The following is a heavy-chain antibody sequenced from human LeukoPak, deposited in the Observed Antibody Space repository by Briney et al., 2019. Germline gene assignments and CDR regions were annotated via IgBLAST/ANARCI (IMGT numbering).Heavy chain of an antibody. V-gene: IGHV3-74*01. Sequence: GGSLRLSCAASGFTFSSHWMHWVRQAPGKGLVWVSRINSDGSSTSYADSVKGRFTISRDNAKNTLYLQTNSLRAEDTAIYYCAREMVVNPYWGQGTLVTVSP. CDR3: AREMVVNPY. D-gene: IGHD2-15*01. CDR1: GFTFSSHW. J-gene: IGHJ4*02. CDR2: INSDGSST.